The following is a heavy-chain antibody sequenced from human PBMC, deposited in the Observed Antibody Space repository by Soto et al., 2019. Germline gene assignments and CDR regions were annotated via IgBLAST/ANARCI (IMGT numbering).Heavy chain of an antibody. Sequence: ASVKVSCKASGYTFTNFGISWVRQAPGQGLEWMGWMNPNSGNTGYAQKFQGRVTMTRNTSISTAYMELSSLRSEDTAVYYCARVRYFWSGYPTPYGMDVWAQGTTVTVSS. V-gene: IGHV1-8*02. CDR2: MNPNSGNT. CDR1: GYTFTNFG. D-gene: IGHD3-3*01. CDR3: ARVRYFWSGYPTPYGMDV. J-gene: IGHJ6*02.